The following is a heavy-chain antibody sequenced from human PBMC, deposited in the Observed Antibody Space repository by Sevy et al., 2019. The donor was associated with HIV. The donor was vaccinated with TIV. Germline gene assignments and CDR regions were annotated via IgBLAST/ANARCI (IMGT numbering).Heavy chain of an antibody. J-gene: IGHJ4*02. CDR2: IGWNSGSV. CDR1: GFRFEDYG. CDR3: AEDLLPYGSGSYPLDY. V-gene: IGHV3-9*01. D-gene: IGHD3-10*01. Sequence: GGSLRLSCAASGFRFEDYGMHWVRRAPGKGLEWVSGIGWNSGSVGYAVSVKGGFTISRDNAKNLMYLQMNSLTIEDTALYYGAEDLLPYGSGSYPLDYWGQGTVVTVSS.